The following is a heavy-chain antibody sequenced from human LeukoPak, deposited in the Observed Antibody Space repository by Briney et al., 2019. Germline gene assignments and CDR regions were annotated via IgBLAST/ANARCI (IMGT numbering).Heavy chain of an antibody. CDR3: AGFTFFRGVITFDY. D-gene: IGHD3-10*01. J-gene: IGHJ4*02. Sequence: SETLSLTCTVSGGSISSGSYYWSWIRQPAGKGLEWIGRLYTSGSTNYNPSLKTRVSISVDTSKNQFSLMLSSVTAADTAVYSCAGFTFFRGVITFDYWGQGTLVTVSS. CDR1: GGSISSGSYY. V-gene: IGHV4-61*02. CDR2: LYTSGST.